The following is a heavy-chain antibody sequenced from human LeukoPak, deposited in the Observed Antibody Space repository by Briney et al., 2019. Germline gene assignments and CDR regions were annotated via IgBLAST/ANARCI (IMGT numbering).Heavy chain of an antibody. CDR1: GFTFSSYS. V-gene: IGHV3-48*01. CDR3: ARAGHADSFDY. Sequence: GGSLRLSCAASGFTFSSYSMNWVRQAPGKGLEWVSYISTTSRTIHYADSVKGRFTISRDNAKNSLYLQMNSLRAEDTAVYYCARAGHADSFDYWGQGTPVTVSS. CDR2: ISTTSRTI. D-gene: IGHD2-21*01. J-gene: IGHJ4*02.